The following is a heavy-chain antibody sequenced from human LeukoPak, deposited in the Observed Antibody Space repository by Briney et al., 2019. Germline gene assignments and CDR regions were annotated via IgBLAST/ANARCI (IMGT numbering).Heavy chain of an antibody. J-gene: IGHJ4*02. CDR1: GYTFTTYD. V-gene: IGHV1-8*01. CDR2: MNPNSGNT. D-gene: IGHD3-9*01. CDR3: ARETTIPPYYFDY. Sequence: ASVKVSCKASGYTFTTYDIIWVRQATGQGLEWMGWMNPNSGNTGYAQKFQGGVTMTRDTSISTAYMELSSLRSEDTAVYFCARETTIPPYYFDYWGLGTPVIVSS.